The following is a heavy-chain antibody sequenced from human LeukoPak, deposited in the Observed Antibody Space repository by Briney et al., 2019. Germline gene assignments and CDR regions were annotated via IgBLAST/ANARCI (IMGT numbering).Heavy chain of an antibody. CDR2: INPNSGGT. CDR3: ATYYYDSSGAFDY. CDR1: GYTFTGYY. D-gene: IGHD3-22*01. J-gene: IGHJ4*02. Sequence: GASVKVPCKASGYTFTGYYMHWVRQAPGQGLEWIGWINPNSGGTNYAQKFQGRVTMTRDTSISTAYMELSRLRSDDTAVYYCATYYYDSSGAFDYWGQGTLVTVSS. V-gene: IGHV1-2*02.